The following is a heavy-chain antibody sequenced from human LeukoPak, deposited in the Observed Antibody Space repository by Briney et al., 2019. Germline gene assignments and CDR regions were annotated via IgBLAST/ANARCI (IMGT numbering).Heavy chain of an antibody. CDR1: GGTFSSYA. Sequence: SVKVSCKASGGTFSSYAISWVRQAPGQGLEWMGGIIPIFGTANYAQKFQGRVTITTDESTSTAYMELSSLRSEDTAVYYCARGAVNKYQLLYFDYWGQGTLVTVSS. V-gene: IGHV1-69*05. CDR2: IIPIFGTA. D-gene: IGHD2-2*01. J-gene: IGHJ4*02. CDR3: ARGAVNKYQLLYFDY.